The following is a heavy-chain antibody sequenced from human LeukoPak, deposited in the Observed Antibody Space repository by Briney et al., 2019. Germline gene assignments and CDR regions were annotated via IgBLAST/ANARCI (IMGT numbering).Heavy chain of an antibody. CDR2: IYTSGST. V-gene: IGHV4-4*07. CDR1: GGSISSYY. D-gene: IGHD3-9*01. CDR3: ASLLTGYLGNWFDP. Sequence: PSETLSLTCTVSGGSISSYYWSWIRQPAGKGLEWIGRIYTSGSTNYNPSLKSRVIMSVDTSKNQFSLKLSSVTAADTAVYYCASLLTGYLGNWFDPWGQGTLVTVSS. J-gene: IGHJ5*02.